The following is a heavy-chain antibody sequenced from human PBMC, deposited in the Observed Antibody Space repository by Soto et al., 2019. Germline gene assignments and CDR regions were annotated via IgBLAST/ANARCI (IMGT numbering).Heavy chain of an antibody. D-gene: IGHD1-26*01. CDR1: GYTFTSYG. CDR3: ARDTKWELPRYYFDY. CDR2: ISAYNGNT. J-gene: IGHJ4*02. Sequence: ASVKVSCKASGYTFTSYGISWVRQAPGQGLEWMGWISAYNGNTNYAQKLQGRVTMTTDTSTSTAYMELRSLRSDDTAVYYCARDTKWELPRYYFDYWGQGTLVTVSS. V-gene: IGHV1-18*01.